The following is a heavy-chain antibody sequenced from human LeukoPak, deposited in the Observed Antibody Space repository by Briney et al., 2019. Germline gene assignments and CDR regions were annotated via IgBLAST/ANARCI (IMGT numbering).Heavy chain of an antibody. J-gene: IGHJ4*02. CDR3: AKEGGRFPSGYPYYFDY. CDR2: ISAYNGNT. Sequence: ASVKVSCKASGYTFTSYGISWVRQAPGQGLEWMGWISAYNGNTNYAQKLQGRVTMTTDTSTSTAYMELRSLRSDDTAVYYCAKEGGRFPSGYPYYFDYWGQGTLVTVSS. CDR1: GYTFTSYG. V-gene: IGHV1-18*01. D-gene: IGHD3-22*01.